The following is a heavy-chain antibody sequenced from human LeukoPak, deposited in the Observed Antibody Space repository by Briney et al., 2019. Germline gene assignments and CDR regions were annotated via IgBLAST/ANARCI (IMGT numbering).Heavy chain of an antibody. Sequence: SETLSLTCTVSGGSVSSGSYYWSWIRQPPGKGLEWIGYIYYTGSTYYNSSLKSRVTISLDTSKNQFSLILSSVTAADTAVYYCAREDGYSQADYWGQGTLVTVSS. CDR1: GGSVSSGSYY. CDR3: AREDGYSQADY. J-gene: IGHJ4*02. V-gene: IGHV4-61*01. D-gene: IGHD5-24*01. CDR2: IYYTGST.